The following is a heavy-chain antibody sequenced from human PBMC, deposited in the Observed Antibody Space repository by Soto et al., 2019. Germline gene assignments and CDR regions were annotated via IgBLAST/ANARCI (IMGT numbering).Heavy chain of an antibody. D-gene: IGHD3-22*01. CDR1: GGLFSSYP. CDR2: IIPVFQTA. CDR3: ARGGSGYTWFNEF. J-gene: IGHJ4*02. Sequence: QEQLVQSGAEVKKPGSSVKVSCKASGGLFSSYPISWVRQVPGQGLEWMGGIIPVFQTAYDTPRFQGRVTITADEYTNPAYMELSSLRSYDTAIYYCARGGSGYTWFNEFWGQGTLVTVSS. V-gene: IGHV1-69*01.